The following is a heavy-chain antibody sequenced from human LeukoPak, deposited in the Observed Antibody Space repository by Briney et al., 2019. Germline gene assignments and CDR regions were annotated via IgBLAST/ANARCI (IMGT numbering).Heavy chain of an antibody. CDR1: GFTYSSYA. Sequence: GGSLRLSCAASGFTYSSYAMSWVRQAPGKGLEWVSAISGSGGSTYYADSVKGRFTISRDNSKNTLYLQMNSLRAEDTAVYYCAKRALLDYYYYYMDVWGKGTTVTVSS. CDR2: ISGSGGST. V-gene: IGHV3-23*01. D-gene: IGHD1-1*01. J-gene: IGHJ6*03. CDR3: AKRALLDYYYYYMDV.